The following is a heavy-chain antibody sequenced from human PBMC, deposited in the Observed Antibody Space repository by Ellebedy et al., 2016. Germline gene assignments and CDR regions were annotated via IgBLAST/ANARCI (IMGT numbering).Heavy chain of an antibody. J-gene: IGHJ5*02. Sequence: ASVKVSCKASGYTFTSYAMHWVRQAPGQELPWMGRITTGSGETTYSGKFGDRITITSDTSATTVYIDLSDLKYEYTAVYSCARAKNYDSSAHYAWGQGTLATVPS. CDR1: GYTFTSYA. CDR2: ITTGSGET. CDR3: ARAKNYDSSAHYA. V-gene: IGHV1-3*04. D-gene: IGHD3-22*01.